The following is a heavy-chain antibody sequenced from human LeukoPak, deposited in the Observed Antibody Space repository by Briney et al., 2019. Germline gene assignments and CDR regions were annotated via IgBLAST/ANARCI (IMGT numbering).Heavy chain of an antibody. J-gene: IGHJ4*02. Sequence: GGSLRLSCAASGFTFSNDWMCWVRQAPGKWLEWVANINQDESKKYYADSVKGRFTISRDNAKNSLYLQMSSLTAEDTAIYYCARDHAYRADYWGQGTLVTVSS. D-gene: IGHD2-2*01. V-gene: IGHV3-7*01. CDR1: GFTFSNDW. CDR3: ARDHAYRADY. CDR2: INQDESKK.